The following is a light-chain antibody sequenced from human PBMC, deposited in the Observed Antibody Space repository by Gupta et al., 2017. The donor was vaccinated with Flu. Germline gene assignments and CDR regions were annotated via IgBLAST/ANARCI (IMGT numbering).Light chain of an antibody. J-gene: IGKJ2*01. CDR3: QQSHTLPYT. CDR1: QSISSY. Sequence: DIQMTHSPSSRAAHAGDRVTIICRASQSISSYLIWFQQKPGKAPSLLIYEASTLQDGVQSRFSGSGFGTQFTLTVGSLRPEDFATYYCQQSHTLPYTFGQGTKLQI. CDR2: EAS. V-gene: IGKV1-39*01.